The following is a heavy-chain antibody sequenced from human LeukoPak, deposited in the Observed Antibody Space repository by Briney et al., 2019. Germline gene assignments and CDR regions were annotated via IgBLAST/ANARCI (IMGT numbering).Heavy chain of an antibody. CDR1: GFTFSSYA. V-gene: IGHV3-30-3*01. CDR2: ISYDGSNK. Sequence: GRSLRLSCAASGFTFSSYAMHWVRQAPGKGLEWVAVISYDGSNKYYADSVKGRFTISRDNSKNTLYLQMNSLRAEDTAVYYCARGSAYDYVWGSYRYDFDYWGQGTLVTVSS. J-gene: IGHJ4*02. CDR3: ARGSAYDYVWGSYRYDFDY. D-gene: IGHD3-16*02.